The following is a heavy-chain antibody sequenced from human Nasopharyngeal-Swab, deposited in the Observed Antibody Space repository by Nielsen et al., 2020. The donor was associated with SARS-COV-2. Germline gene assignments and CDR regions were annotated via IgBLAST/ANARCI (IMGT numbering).Heavy chain of an antibody. CDR2: ISSSSSTL. CDR1: GFTSSSYS. D-gene: IGHD6-19*01. J-gene: IGHJ6*03. V-gene: IGHV3-48*01. CDR3: ARVPSIAVAGTLLPYYYYYMDV. Sequence: GGSLRLSCAVSGFTSSSYSMNWVRQAPGKGLEWVSYISSSSSTLYYADSVKDRFTISRDNARNSLYLQMNSLRAEDKAVYYCARVPSIAVAGTLLPYYYYYMDVWGKGTTVSVSS.